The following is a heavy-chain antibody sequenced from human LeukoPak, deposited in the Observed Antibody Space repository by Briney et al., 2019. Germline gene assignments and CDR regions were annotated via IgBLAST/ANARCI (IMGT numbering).Heavy chain of an antibody. CDR3: ARDGDTTSKVDY. V-gene: IGHV3-11*01. J-gene: IGHJ4*02. Sequence: GGSLRLSCAASGFAFSHHYMSWIRQAPGKGLEGVSYITSSDSGGFYADSVKGRFTISRDNAKNSLYLQMNSLRVEDTAVYYCARDGDTTSKVDYLGQGTLVTVSS. D-gene: IGHD4-11*01. CDR2: ITSSDSGG. CDR1: GFAFSHHY.